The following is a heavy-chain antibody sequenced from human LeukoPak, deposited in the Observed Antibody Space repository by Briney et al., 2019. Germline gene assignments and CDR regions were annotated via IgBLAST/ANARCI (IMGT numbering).Heavy chain of an antibody. CDR3: ARIDSSGWDAFGY. CDR1: GYIFTGYY. Sequence: ASVKVSCKASGYIFTGYYMHWVRQAPGQGLEWMGWISAYNGNTNYAQKLQGRVTMTTDTSTSTAYMELRSLRSDDTAVYYCARIDSSGWDAFGYWGQGTLVTVSS. J-gene: IGHJ4*02. D-gene: IGHD6-19*01. V-gene: IGHV1-18*04. CDR2: ISAYNGNT.